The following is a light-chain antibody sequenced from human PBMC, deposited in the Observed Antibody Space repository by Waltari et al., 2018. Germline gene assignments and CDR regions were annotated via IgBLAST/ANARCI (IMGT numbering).Light chain of an antibody. Sequence: QFALTQPDSVSGSLGQTITISCTGTSSDVGDFKYVSWYQQYPGKAPKVIIYDSINRPSGVFIRFSGSKSGNSASLTISGLQAEDEAHYFCASFISSTSGVFGGGTRLTVL. CDR2: DSI. J-gene: IGLJ2*01. CDR3: ASFISSTSGV. CDR1: SSDVGDFKY. V-gene: IGLV2-14*03.